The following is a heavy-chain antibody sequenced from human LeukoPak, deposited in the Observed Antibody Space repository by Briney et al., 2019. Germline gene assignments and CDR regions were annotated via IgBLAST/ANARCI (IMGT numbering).Heavy chain of an antibody. CDR2: ISASGGTT. V-gene: IGHV3-23*01. CDR1: GFTFSSNA. J-gene: IGHJ4*02. D-gene: IGHD3-22*01. Sequence: PGGSLRLSCAASGFTFSSNAMSWVRQAPGKGLEWVSAISASGGTTYYADSVKGRFTISRDNSKNTLYLQMNSLRAEDTAVYYCAKDLFITMIVVGPDYWGQGTLVTVSS. CDR3: AKDLFITMIVVGPDY.